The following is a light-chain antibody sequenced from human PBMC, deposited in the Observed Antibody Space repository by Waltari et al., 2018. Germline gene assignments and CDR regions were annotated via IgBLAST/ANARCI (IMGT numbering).Light chain of an antibody. CDR2: GKD. J-gene: IGLJ3*02. Sequence: SSELTQDPAVSVALGQTVRFTCQGDSLRSSYASWYQLKPGQAPVLVIYGKDNRPSWIQDRIAGYSSGTTSALTITGAQAEDEADYYCSSRNGRANQVVFAGGTKVTVL. CDR1: SLRSSY. CDR3: SSRNGRANQVV. V-gene: IGLV3-19*01.